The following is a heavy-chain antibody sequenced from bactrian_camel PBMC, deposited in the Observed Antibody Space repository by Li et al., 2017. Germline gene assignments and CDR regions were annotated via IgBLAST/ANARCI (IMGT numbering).Heavy chain of an antibody. J-gene: IGHJ4*01. CDR2: LDSDGRT. V-gene: IGHV3S1*01. CDR3: AKDRYSWGEFEYDY. CDR1: GYSTSSWF. D-gene: IGHD6*01. Sequence: HVQLVESGGGSAQAGGSLRLSCVVSGYSTSSWFMIWFRQALGKEHEGVAALDSDGRTTYADSVKGRFTISRDNAKNTLYLQLNSLKTEDTAMYYCAKDRYSWGEFEYDYWGQGTQVTVS.